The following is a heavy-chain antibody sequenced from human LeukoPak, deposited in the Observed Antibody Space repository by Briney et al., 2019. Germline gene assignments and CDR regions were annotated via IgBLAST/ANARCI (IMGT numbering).Heavy chain of an antibody. CDR3: IAAADNDAFDI. V-gene: IGHV3-73*01. J-gene: IGHJ3*02. Sequence: RGSLRLSCAASGFTFSGSAMHWVRQASGKGLEWVGRIRSKANSYATAYAASVKGRFTISRDDSKNTAYLQMNSLKTEDTAVYYCIAAADNDAFDIWGQGTMVTVSS. CDR2: IRSKANSYAT. D-gene: IGHD6-13*01. CDR1: GFTFSGSA.